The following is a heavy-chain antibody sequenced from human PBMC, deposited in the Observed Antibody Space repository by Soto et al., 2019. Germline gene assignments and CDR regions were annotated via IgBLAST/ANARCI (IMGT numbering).Heavy chain of an antibody. D-gene: IGHD3-10*01. CDR3: AKVGWFGELMPFES. CDR1: SDTFKYSS. J-gene: IGHJ4*02. CDR2: ISAQKGDT. Sequence: QVQRVQSGAEVRDPGASVNISCKASSDTFKYSSFTWVRQAPGQGREWMGWISAQKGDTNYAQDFQGRVTMTTDKSTSTVYMDLRSLRSDDTAIYYCAKVGWFGELMPFESWGQGTLVRVS. V-gene: IGHV1-18*04.